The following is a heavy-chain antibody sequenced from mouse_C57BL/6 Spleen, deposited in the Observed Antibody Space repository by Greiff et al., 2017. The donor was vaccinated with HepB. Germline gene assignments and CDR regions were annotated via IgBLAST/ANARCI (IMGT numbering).Heavy chain of an antibody. V-gene: IGHV1-62-2*01. J-gene: IGHJ3*01. CDR1: GYTFTEYT. CDR2: FYPGSGSI. Sequence: VVKPGASVKLSCKASGYTFTEYTIHWVKQRSGQGLEWIGWFYPGSGSIKYNEKFKDKATLTADKSSSTVYMELSRLTSEDSAVYFCARHAPYSNLLAWFAYWGQGTLVTVSA. D-gene: IGHD2-5*01. CDR3: ARHAPYSNLLAWFAY.